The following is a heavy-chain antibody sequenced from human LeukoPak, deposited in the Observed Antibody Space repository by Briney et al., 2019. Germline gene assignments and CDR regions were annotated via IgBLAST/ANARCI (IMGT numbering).Heavy chain of an antibody. CDR1: GFTFSSYW. Sequence: PGGSLRLSCAASGFTFSSYWMHWVRQAPGKGLVWVSRINSDGSSTSYADSVKGRFTISRDDAKNTLYLQMNSLRAEDTAVYYCAGVKWELQNAPFDYWGQGTLVTVSS. CDR3: AGVKWELQNAPFDY. J-gene: IGHJ4*02. D-gene: IGHD1-26*01. CDR2: INSDGSST. V-gene: IGHV3-74*01.